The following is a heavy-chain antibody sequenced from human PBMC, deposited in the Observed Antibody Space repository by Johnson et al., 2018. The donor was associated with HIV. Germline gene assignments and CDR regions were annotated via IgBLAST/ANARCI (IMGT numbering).Heavy chain of an antibody. CDR2: IYSGGST. Sequence: VQLVESGGGLVQPGGSLRLSCAASGFTFSSYGMHWVRQAPGKGLEWVSVIYSGGSTYSADSVKGRFTISRDNSKNSLYLQMNSLRAEDTALYYCARVGAVAGLYSIWGQGTMVTVSS. V-gene: IGHV3-66*01. J-gene: IGHJ3*01. D-gene: IGHD6-19*01. CDR3: ARVGAVAGLYSI. CDR1: GFTFSSYG.